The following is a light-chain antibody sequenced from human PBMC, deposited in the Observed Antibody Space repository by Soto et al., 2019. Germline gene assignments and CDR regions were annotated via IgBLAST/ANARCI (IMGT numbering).Light chain of an antibody. J-gene: IGLJ1*01. CDR3: QSYDRSHGV. CDR2: EDN. V-gene: IGLV6-57*04. Sequence: NFMLTQPHSVSDSPGKTVTISCTRSSGSIASNSVQWYQHRPGSAPTTVIYEDNQRPSGVPDRFSSSIDSASNSDSLAISGLKTEDAADYYGQSYDRSHGVFGTGTEVTVL. CDR1: SGSIASNS.